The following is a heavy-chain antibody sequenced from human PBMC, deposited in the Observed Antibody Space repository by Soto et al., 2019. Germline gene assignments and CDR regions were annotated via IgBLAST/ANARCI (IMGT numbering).Heavy chain of an antibody. CDR1: GGSISSGGYY. Sequence: PSETLSLTCTVSGGSISSGGYYWSWIRQHPGKGLEWIGYIYYSGSTYYNPSLKSRVTISVDTSKNQFSLKLSSVTAADTAVYYCASSSSWYDYYYGMYVWGQRTTVTVSS. V-gene: IGHV4-31*03. CDR2: IYYSGST. D-gene: IGHD6-13*01. CDR3: ASSSSWYDYYYGMYV. J-gene: IGHJ6*02.